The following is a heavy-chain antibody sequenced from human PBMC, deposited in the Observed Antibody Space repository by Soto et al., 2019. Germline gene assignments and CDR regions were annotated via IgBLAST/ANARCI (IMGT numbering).Heavy chain of an antibody. Sequence: VQLVQSGAEVKKPGSSVKVSCKASGGTFSSYTISWVRQAPGQGLEWMGRIIPILGIANYAQKFQGRVTITADKSTSTAYMELSSLRSEDTAVYYCATDYGDYGSFDYWGQGTLVTVSS. CDR3: ATDYGDYGSFDY. CDR2: IIPILGIA. CDR1: GGTFSSYT. J-gene: IGHJ4*02. D-gene: IGHD4-17*01. V-gene: IGHV1-69*02.